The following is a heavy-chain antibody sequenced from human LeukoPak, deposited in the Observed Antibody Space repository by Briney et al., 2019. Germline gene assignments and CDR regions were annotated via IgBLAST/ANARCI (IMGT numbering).Heavy chain of an antibody. D-gene: IGHD3-3*01. CDR1: GVTISSYS. CDR2: ISSSSSYI. V-gene: IGHV3-21*01. J-gene: IGHJ4*02. CDR3: ARDLPPTDYDCWSGYYFEY. Sequence: PGRSLRLSCAASGVTISSYSRNWVRQAPGKGLEWVSSISSSSSYIYYAASVKGRFPIPRDNAKHSLYLQMKSLRPEDTAVYYCARDLPPTDYDCWSGYYFEYWGQGTLVTVSS.